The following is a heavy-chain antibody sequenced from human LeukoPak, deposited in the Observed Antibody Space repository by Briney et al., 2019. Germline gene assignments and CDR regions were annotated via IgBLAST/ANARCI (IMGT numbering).Heavy chain of an antibody. CDR2: ISGSGGST. J-gene: IGHJ4*02. D-gene: IGHD4-23*01. CDR1: GFTFSSYA. Sequence: GGSLRLSCAASGFTFSSYAMSWVRQAPGKGLEWVSAISGSGGSTYYAGSVKGRFTISRDNSKNTLYLQMNSLRAEDTAVYYCAKDLRYGGKSDYWGQGTLVTVSS. V-gene: IGHV3-23*01. CDR3: AKDLRYGGKSDY.